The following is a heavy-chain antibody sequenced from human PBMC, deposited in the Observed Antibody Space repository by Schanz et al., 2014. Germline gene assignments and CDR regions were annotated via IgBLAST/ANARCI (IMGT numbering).Heavy chain of an antibody. V-gene: IGHV3-33*01. CDR1: GFNFGSHG. D-gene: IGHD7-27*01. Sequence: QVQLVESGGGVVQPGRSLRLSCAASGFNFGSHGMHWVRQAPGKGLEWVAVISYDGSFKNYADSVRGRITMSRDNSKNTMYLQINNLRADDTAVYYCARELPGVVAFDFWGQGTMVTGSS. CDR2: ISYDGSFK. CDR3: ARELPGVVAFDF. J-gene: IGHJ3*01.